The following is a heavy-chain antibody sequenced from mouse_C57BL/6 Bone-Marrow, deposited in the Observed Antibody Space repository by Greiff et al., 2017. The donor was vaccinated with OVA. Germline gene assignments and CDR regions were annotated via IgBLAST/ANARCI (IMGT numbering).Heavy chain of an antibody. CDR1: GYTFTDYY. J-gene: IGHJ2*01. CDR3: ARSERLSSYFDI. CDR2: IYPGSGSI. V-gene: IGHV1-76*01. D-gene: IGHD1-3*01. Sequence: VQLQESGAELVRPGASVKLSCKASGYTFTDYYISWVKQRPGQGLEWIARIYPGSGSIYYNEKFKGKATLTAEKSSSTAYMQLSSLTSDDSAVYYGARSERLSSYFDIWGQGTTLTVSS.